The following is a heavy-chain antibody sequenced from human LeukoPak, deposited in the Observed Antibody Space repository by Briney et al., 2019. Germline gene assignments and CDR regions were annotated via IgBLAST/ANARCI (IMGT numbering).Heavy chain of an antibody. CDR3: SKGPVPHGNGLWWFEP. V-gene: IGHV3-23*01. Sequence: GGSLRLSCAASGFTFSNYAVSWVRQAPGKGLEWVSAISGSGGRTYYADSVKGRFTISRDNSRNTLYIQMNSLKAEDTAVYYCSKGPVPHGNGLWWFEPWGQGTLVILSP. J-gene: IGHJ5*02. CDR1: GFTFSNYA. CDR2: ISGSGGRT. D-gene: IGHD1-14*01.